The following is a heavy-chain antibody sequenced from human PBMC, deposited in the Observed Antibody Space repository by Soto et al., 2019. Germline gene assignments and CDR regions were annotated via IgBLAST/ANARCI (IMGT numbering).Heavy chain of an antibody. Sequence: GGSLRLSCAASGFTFSNYAMNWVRQAPGKGLEWVSTIRGSGDKTYYADSVKGRFAISRDNSKNTLFLQMNSLRAEDTAVYYCARDPLGSSDNNGYYPIFDFWGLGTLVPVSS. CDR1: GFTFSNYA. CDR3: ARDPLGSSDNNGYYPIFDF. J-gene: IGHJ4*02. V-gene: IGHV3-23*01. D-gene: IGHD5-18*01. CDR2: IRGSGDKT.